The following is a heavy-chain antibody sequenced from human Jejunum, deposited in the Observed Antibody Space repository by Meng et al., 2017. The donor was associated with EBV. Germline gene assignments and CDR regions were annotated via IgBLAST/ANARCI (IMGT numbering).Heavy chain of an antibody. CDR3: AHFYDSSGYTDS. Sequence: QIPLKGPGPPLVKPTQTLTLTCTFSGFSLSTIGVGVSWIRQPPGKALEWLALIYWDDDQRFSPSLRSRLTITKDTSKNQVVLTMTNMDPADTGTYFCAHFYDSSGYTDSWGQGTLVTVSS. D-gene: IGHD3-22*01. CDR1: GFSLSTIGVG. J-gene: IGHJ5*01. CDR2: IYWDDDQ. V-gene: IGHV2-5*02.